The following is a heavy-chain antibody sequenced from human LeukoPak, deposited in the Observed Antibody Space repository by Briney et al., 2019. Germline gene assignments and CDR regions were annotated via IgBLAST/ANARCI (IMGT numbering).Heavy chain of an antibody. CDR2: ISSNGGST. CDR1: GFTFSSYA. V-gene: IGHV3-64*01. D-gene: IGHD2-2*01. Sequence: GGSLRLSCAASGFTFSSYAMHWVRQAPGKGLEYVSAISSNGGSTYYANSVKGRFTISRDNSKNTLYLQMGSLRVEDMAVYYCARDLYCSSTSCYAPFDYWGQGTLVTVSS. CDR3: ARDLYCSSTSCYAPFDY. J-gene: IGHJ4*02.